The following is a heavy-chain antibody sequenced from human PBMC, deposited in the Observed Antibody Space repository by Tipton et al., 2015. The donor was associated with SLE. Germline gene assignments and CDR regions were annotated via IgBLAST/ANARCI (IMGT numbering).Heavy chain of an antibody. J-gene: IGHJ6*03. Sequence: TLSLTCTVSGGSISSSSYYWGWIRQPPGKGLEWIGSIYYSGSTYYNPSLKSRVTISVDTSKNQFSLKLSSVTAADTAVYYWARERSSTSLYYMDVWGKGTTVTASS. CDR3: ARERSSTSLYYMDV. D-gene: IGHD2-2*01. CDR1: GGSISSSSYY. V-gene: IGHV4-39*07. CDR2: IYYSGST.